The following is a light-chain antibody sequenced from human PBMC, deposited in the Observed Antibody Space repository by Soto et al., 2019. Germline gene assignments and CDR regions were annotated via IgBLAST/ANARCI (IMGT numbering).Light chain of an antibody. CDR3: SSFTSNRIDV. CDR1: SSDVGGYNY. J-gene: IGLJ1*01. CDR2: EVS. Sequence: QSALTQPASVSGSPGQSITISCTGTSSDVGGYNYVSWYQQHPGKAPKLMIYEVSNRPSGVSNRFSGSKSGNTASLTISGLQPEDEADYYCSSFTSNRIDVFGPGTKLTVL. V-gene: IGLV2-14*01.